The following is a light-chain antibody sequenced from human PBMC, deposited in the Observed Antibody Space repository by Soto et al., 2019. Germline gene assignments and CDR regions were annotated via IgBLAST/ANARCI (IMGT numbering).Light chain of an antibody. J-gene: IGLJ1*01. V-gene: IGLV2-14*01. CDR1: TINH. CDR2: EVT. CDR3: CFFAGNSYV. Sequence: QSALTQPASVSGSPGQSITISCSGTTINHVSWYQHHPGKAPKLIIYEVTYRPSGVPDRFSGSKSGITASLTISGLQAEDDADYYCCFFAGNSYVFGAGTKVTVL.